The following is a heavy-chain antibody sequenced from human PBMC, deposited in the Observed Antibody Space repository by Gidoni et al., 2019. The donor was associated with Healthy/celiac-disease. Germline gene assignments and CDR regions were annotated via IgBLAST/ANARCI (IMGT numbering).Heavy chain of an antibody. J-gene: IGHJ4*02. D-gene: IGHD2-2*01. CDR1: GGSFSGYY. CDR3: ARGRGLWYQLPPLDY. V-gene: IGHV4-34*01. Sequence: QVQLQQWGAGLLKPSETLSLTCAVYGGSFSGYYWSWIRQPPGKGLEWIGEINHSGSTNYNPSLKSRVTISVDTSKNQFSLKLSSVTAADTAVYYCARGRGLWYQLPPLDYWGQGTLVTVSS. CDR2: INHSGST.